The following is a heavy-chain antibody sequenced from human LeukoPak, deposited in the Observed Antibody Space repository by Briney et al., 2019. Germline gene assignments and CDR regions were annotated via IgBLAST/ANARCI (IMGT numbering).Heavy chain of an antibody. CDR3: ARDYYYDSSGYYYPDY. Sequence: ASVKVSCKASGYTFTSYGISWVRQAPGQGLEWMGIINPSGGSTSYAQKFQGRVTMTRDTSTSTVYMELSSLRSEDTAVYYCARDYYYDSSGYYYPDYWGQGTLVTVSS. D-gene: IGHD3-22*01. CDR2: INPSGGST. CDR1: GYTFTSYG. V-gene: IGHV1-46*01. J-gene: IGHJ4*02.